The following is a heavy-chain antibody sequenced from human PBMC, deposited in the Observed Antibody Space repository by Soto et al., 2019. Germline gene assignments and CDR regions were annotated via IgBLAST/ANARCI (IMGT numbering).Heavy chain of an antibody. D-gene: IGHD6-13*01. CDR3: TLGSWSAESFDI. Sequence: QVQLVQSGAEVKKPGSSVKVSCKASGGTFSTYTIIWVRQAPGQGLEWMGRIIPMLDITNSAQRFQGRVTITAAKSTSTAHLELSSLRSEDTAVYYCTLGSWSAESFDIWGRGTRVTVSS. J-gene: IGHJ3*02. CDR1: GGTFSTYT. V-gene: IGHV1-69*02. CDR2: IIPMLDIT.